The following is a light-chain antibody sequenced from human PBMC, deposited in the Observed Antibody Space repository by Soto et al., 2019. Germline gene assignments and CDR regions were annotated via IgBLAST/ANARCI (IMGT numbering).Light chain of an antibody. J-gene: IGLJ1*01. CDR3: SSYAGSFYV. CDR2: EVS. CDR1: SSDVGGYNY. Sequence: QSVLTQPPSASGSPGQSVTISCTGTSSDVGGYNYVSWYQQHPGKAPKLMIYEVSKRPSGVPDRFSDSKSGNTASLTVSGLQAEDEADYYCSSYAGSFYVFGTGTKVTVL. V-gene: IGLV2-8*01.